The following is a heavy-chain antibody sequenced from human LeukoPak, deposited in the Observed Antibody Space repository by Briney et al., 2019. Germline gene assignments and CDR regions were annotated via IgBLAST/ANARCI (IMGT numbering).Heavy chain of an antibody. CDR1: GGSISSYY. CDR3: AAMVRGAPDTIFDP. V-gene: IGHV4-4*09. D-gene: IGHD3-10*01. CDR2: IYTSGST. J-gene: IGHJ5*02. Sequence: PSETLSLTCTVSGGSISSYYWSWIRQPPGKGLEWIGYIYTSGSTNYNPSLKSRVTISVDTSKNQFSLKLSSVTAADTAVYYCAAMVRGAPDTIFDPWGQGTLVTVSS.